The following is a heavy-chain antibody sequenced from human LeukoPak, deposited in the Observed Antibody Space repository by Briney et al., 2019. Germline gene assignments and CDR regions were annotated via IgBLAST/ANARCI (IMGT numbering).Heavy chain of an antibody. CDR2: IIPILGIA. CDR1: GGTFSSYA. Sequence: SVKVSCKASGGTFSSYAISSVRQAPGQGLEWMGRIIPILGIANYAQKLQGRVTMTTDTSTSTAYMELRSLRSDDTAVYYCARDEGYSSSWRTNWFDPWGQGTLVTVSS. CDR3: ARDEGYSSSWRTNWFDP. D-gene: IGHD6-13*01. V-gene: IGHV1-69*04. J-gene: IGHJ5*02.